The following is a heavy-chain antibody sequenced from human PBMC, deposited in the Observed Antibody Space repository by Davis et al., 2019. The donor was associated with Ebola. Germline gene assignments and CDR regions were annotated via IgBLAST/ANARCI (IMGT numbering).Heavy chain of an antibody. Sequence: SETLSLTCTVSGGSISSSSYYWGWIRQPTGKGLEWIGYIYYSGSTNYNPSLKSRVTISVDTSKNQFSLKLSSVTAADTAVYYCARSNLLGSGSYRPLDYWGQGTLVTVSS. D-gene: IGHD3-10*01. CDR1: GGSISSSSYY. J-gene: IGHJ4*02. CDR3: ARSNLLGSGSYRPLDY. V-gene: IGHV4-61*05. CDR2: IYYSGST.